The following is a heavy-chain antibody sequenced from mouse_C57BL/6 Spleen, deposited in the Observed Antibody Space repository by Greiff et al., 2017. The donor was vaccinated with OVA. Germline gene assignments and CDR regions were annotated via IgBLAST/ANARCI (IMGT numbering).Heavy chain of an antibody. J-gene: IGHJ1*03. CDR1: GYSITSGYY. Sequence: VQLKQSGPGLVKPSPSLSLSCSVTGYSITSGYYWNWIRQFPGNKLEWMGYISYDGSNNYNPSLKNRISFTRDTSTNQFFLKLNSVTTEDTAKYYGVNDLYSNYAGWYFDVWGTGTTVTVSS. V-gene: IGHV3-6*01. CDR3: VNDLYSNYAGWYFDV. D-gene: IGHD2-5*01. CDR2: ISYDGSN.